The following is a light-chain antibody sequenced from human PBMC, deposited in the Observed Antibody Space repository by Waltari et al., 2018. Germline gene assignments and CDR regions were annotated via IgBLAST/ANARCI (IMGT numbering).Light chain of an antibody. Sequence: QSVTISCTGTGSDVGDYNCVSWYQQHPGKAPKLVIYDVTKRPSGVPDRFSGSRSGNSASLTISGLQAEDEADYYCCSYAGTWVFGGGTKLTVL. J-gene: IGLJ3*02. CDR3: CSYAGTWV. V-gene: IGLV2-11*03. CDR2: DVT. CDR1: GSDVGDYNC.